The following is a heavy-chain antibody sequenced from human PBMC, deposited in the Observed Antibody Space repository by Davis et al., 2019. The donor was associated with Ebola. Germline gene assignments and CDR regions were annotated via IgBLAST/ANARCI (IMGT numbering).Heavy chain of an antibody. D-gene: IGHD3-3*01. CDR2: IYYSGST. Sequence: SETLSLTCTVSGGSISSRSYYWGWIRQPPGKGLEWIGSIYYSGSTYYNPSLKSRVTISVDTSKNQFSLKLSSVTAADTAVYYCARLFRSARDWFDPWGQGTLVTVSS. J-gene: IGHJ5*02. CDR3: ARLFRSARDWFDP. CDR1: GGSISSRSYY. V-gene: IGHV4-39*01.